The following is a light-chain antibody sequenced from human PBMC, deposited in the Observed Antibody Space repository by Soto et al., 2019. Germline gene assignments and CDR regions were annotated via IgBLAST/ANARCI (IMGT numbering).Light chain of an antibody. J-gene: IGLJ1*01. CDR1: SSDVGGYNR. CDR3: TSYATGSAYV. Sequence: QSALSQPRSVSGSPGQAVTISCTGTSSDVGGYNRVSWYQQPPGKAPKLLIYDVSNRPSGGSTRFSGSKSGNTASLTISGLQAEDEADYYCTSYATGSAYVFGPGTKVTVL. V-gene: IGLV2-18*02. CDR2: DVS.